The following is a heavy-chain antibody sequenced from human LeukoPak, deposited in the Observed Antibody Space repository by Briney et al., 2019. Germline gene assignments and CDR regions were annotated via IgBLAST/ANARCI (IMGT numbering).Heavy chain of an antibody. Sequence: PSETLSLTCAVYGGSFSGYYWSWIRQPPGKGLEWIGEINHSGSTNYYPSLKSRVAISVDTSKNQFSRKLSSVTAADTAVYYCARLKGRNYGGTSVLFGGGQGTPVT. D-gene: IGHD2-15*01. V-gene: IGHV4-34*01. J-gene: IGHJ4*02. CDR2: INHSGST. CDR3: ARLKGRNYGGTSVLFG. CDR1: GGSFSGYY.